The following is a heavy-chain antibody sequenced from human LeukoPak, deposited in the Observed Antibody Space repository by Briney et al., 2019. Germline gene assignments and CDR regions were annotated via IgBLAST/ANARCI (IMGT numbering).Heavy chain of an antibody. Sequence: GGSLRLSCAASGFTFDDYGMSWVRQAPGKGLEWVSGINWNGGSTGYADSVKGRFTISRDNAKNTLYLQMNSLRAEDTAVYYCARDRGTIFGVVFYWGQGTLVTVSS. CDR3: ARDRGTIFGVVFY. CDR2: INWNGGST. V-gene: IGHV3-20*04. CDR1: GFTFDDYG. D-gene: IGHD3-3*01. J-gene: IGHJ4*02.